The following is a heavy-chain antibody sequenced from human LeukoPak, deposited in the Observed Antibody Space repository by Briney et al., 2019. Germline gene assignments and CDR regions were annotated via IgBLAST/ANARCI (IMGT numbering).Heavy chain of an antibody. D-gene: IGHD6-13*01. CDR3: ARLGIAAAGTPYWFDP. CDR1: GDSISGHY. J-gene: IGHJ5*02. Sequence: SETLSLTCIVSGDSISGHYWSWIRQPPGKGLEWIGYIIFRGTTSYNPALNDRVTMSIDTSKNHLSLRLSSVTAVDTAVYYCARLGIAAAGTPYWFDPWGQGTLVTVSS. V-gene: IGHV4-59*08. CDR2: IIFRGTT.